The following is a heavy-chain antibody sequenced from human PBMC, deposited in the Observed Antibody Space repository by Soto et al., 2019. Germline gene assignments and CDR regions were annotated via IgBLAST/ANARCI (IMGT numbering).Heavy chain of an antibody. CDR2: IYHSGNS. Sequence: QVQLQESGPGLVKPSGTLSLTCTVSGGSISSSNWWSWVRQTPGKGQEWIAEIYHSGNSNYNPSLRSRVTISVVKSKNQFSLNLSPVTAADTDIYYCARLKTTPNDAFDIWGQGTMVTVSS. D-gene: IGHD1-1*01. V-gene: IGHV4-4*02. CDR1: GGSISSSNW. J-gene: IGHJ3*02. CDR3: ARLKTTPNDAFDI.